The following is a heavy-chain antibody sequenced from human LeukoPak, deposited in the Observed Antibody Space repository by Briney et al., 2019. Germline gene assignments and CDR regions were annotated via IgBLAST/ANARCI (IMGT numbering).Heavy chain of an antibody. V-gene: IGHV3-9*01. CDR3: AKASIAARPRPSDTPYYFDY. Sequence: LGGSLRLSCAASGFTFDDYAMHWVRHAPGKGLEWVSGMRWNSGSIGYADSVKGRFTISRDNAKNSLYLQMNSLRAEDTALYYCAKASIAARPRPSDTPYYFDYWGQGTLVTVSS. J-gene: IGHJ4*02. D-gene: IGHD6-6*01. CDR2: MRWNSGSI. CDR1: GFTFDDYA.